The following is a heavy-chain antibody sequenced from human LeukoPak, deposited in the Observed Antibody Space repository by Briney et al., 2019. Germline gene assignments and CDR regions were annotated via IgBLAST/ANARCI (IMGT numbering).Heavy chain of an antibody. CDR1: GGTFSSYA. D-gene: IGHD4-17*01. CDR2: IIPILGIA. Sequence: GASVKVSCKASGGTFSSYAISWVRQAPGQGLEWMGRIIPILGIANYAQKFQGRVTITADKSTSTAYMELSSLRSEDTAVYYCAKGTTVTNWFDPWGQGTLVTVSS. V-gene: IGHV1-69*04. J-gene: IGHJ5*02. CDR3: AKGTTVTNWFDP.